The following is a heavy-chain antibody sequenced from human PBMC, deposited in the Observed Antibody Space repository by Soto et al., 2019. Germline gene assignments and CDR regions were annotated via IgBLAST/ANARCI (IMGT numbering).Heavy chain of an antibody. J-gene: IGHJ6*02. Sequence: PSETLSITCTVSGDSIRSGNHYWSWIRQPPGKGLEWIGSIYYSGSTYYNPSLKSRVTISVDTSKNQFSLKLSSVTAADTAVYYCARQWGYRIFGVVITYGMDVWGQGTTVTVSS. V-gene: IGHV4-39*01. CDR2: IYYSGST. D-gene: IGHD3-3*02. CDR3: ARQWGYRIFGVVITYGMDV. CDR1: GDSIRSGNHY.